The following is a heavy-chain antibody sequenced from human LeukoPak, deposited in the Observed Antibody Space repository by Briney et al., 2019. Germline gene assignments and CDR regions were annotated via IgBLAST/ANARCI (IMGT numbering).Heavy chain of an antibody. V-gene: IGHV4-59*01. CDR2: IYYTGST. Sequence: SETLSLTCTVSGDSLTSYYWSWIRQPPDKGLEWIGHIYYTGSTNYNPSLKSRVTISLDTPKNQFSLKMSSVTAADTAVYYCARDVGSSGWDPDYWGQGTLVTVSS. CDR1: GDSLTSYY. CDR3: ARDVGSSGWDPDY. D-gene: IGHD6-19*01. J-gene: IGHJ4*02.